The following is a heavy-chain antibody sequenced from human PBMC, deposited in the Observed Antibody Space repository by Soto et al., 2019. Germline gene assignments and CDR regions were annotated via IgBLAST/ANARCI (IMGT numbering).Heavy chain of an antibody. CDR1: GGSISTYF. V-gene: IGHV4-4*07. D-gene: IGHD3-22*01. CDR2: IYTTGST. Sequence: SETLSLTCPVSGGSISTYFWSWIRQPAGGGLEWIGRIYTTGSTNYNPSLKSRVTMSLDTSRNQFSLKLSSVTAADTAVYYCAREGGYFDSSGSGVYHYHGVDVWGQGTTVNVAS. CDR3: AREGGYFDSSGSGVYHYHGVDV. J-gene: IGHJ6*02.